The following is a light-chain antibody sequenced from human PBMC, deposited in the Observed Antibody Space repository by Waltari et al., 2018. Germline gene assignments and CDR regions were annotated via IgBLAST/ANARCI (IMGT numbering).Light chain of an antibody. V-gene: IGKV1-12*01. CDR1: QGINSC. J-gene: IGKJ4*01. CDR2: DAS. Sequence: DIQMTQSQSSVSASVGDKVTITCRASQGINSCLAWYQQKPGKAPKLLIYDASSLQTGVPSRFSGSESGTDFTLTISSLQPEDFATYYCQQANRFPLTFGGGTKVELK. CDR3: QQANRFPLT.